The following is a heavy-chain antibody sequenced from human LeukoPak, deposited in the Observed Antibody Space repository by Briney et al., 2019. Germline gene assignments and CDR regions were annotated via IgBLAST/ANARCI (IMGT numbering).Heavy chain of an antibody. J-gene: IGHJ4*02. CDR2: IYYSGST. CDR3: AREHPVAIAPDH. CDR1: GGSISSGGYY. Sequence: PSQTLSLTCTVSGGSISSGGYYWSWIRQHPGKGLEWIGYIYYSGSTYYNPSLKSRVTISVDTSKNQFSLKLSSVTAADTAVYYCAREHPVAIAPDHWGQGTLVTVSS. D-gene: IGHD5-12*01. V-gene: IGHV4-31*03.